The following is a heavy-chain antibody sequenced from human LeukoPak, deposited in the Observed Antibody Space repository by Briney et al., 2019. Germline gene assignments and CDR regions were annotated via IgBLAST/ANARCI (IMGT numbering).Heavy chain of an antibody. V-gene: IGHV3-23*01. CDR2: ISGSGGST. CDR1: GFIFSSYA. J-gene: IGHJ4*02. Sequence: GGSLRLSCAASGFIFSSYAMSWVRQAPGKGLEWVSAISGSGGSTYYADSVKGRFTISRDNSKNTLYLQMNSLRAEDTAVYYCATSYDFWSGYYACWGQGTLVTVSS. CDR3: ATSYDFWSGYYAC. D-gene: IGHD3-3*01.